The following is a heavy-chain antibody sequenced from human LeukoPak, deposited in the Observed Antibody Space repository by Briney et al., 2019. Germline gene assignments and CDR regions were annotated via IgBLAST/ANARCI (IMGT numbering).Heavy chain of an antibody. J-gene: IGHJ4*02. V-gene: IGHV4-31*03. CDR1: GGSISTSEDH. Sequence: SETLSLTCTVSGGSISTSEDHWTWIRQHPGKGLEWIGYTSYSGYPDSNPSLKSRVTMSVDTSKNQFSLKLSSVTAADTAVYYCARGSTVVTHWGQGTLVTVSS. CDR3: ARGSTVVTH. CDR2: TSYSGYP. D-gene: IGHD4-23*01.